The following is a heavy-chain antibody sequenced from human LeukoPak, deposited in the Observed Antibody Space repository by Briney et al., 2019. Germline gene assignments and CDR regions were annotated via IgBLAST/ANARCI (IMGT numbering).Heavy chain of an antibody. Sequence: ERSLRLSCAASGFTFSSYAMHWVRQAPGKGLEWVAVISYDGSNKYYADSVKGRFTISRDNSKNTLYLQMNSLRAEDTAVYYCARDTAMVAYYFDYWAREPWSPSPQ. V-gene: IGHV3-30*04. D-gene: IGHD5-18*01. CDR2: ISYDGSNK. J-gene: IGHJ4*02. CDR3: ARDTAMVAYYFDY. CDR1: GFTFSSYA.